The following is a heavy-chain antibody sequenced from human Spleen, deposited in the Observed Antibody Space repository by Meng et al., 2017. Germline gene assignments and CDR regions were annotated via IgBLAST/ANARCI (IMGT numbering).Heavy chain of an antibody. CDR1: GFTFGDYA. J-gene: IGHJ4*02. Sequence: GESLKISCIASGFTFGDYAMSWVRQAPGKGLEWVSLIRSTAYGGTIEYAASVKGRFTISRDDSKYIAYLQMNSLKTEDTAVYYCTRAPGTAVPGTLFTVRKYYFDYWGQGTLVTVSS. D-gene: IGHD6-19*01. CDR3: TRAPGTAVPGTLFTVRKYYFDY. CDR2: IRSTAYGGTI. V-gene: IGHV3-49*04.